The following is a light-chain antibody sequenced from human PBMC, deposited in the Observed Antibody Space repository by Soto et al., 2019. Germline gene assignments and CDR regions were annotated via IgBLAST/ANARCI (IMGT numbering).Light chain of an antibody. Sequence: QAVVTQEPSLTVSPGGTVTLTCASSTGEVTSGHYPNWFQQKPGQAPRSLIYNAGDRHSWTPARFAGFLLGGKAALTLSSVQPEDEAEYYCLLYYGGAHVFGAGTKVTVL. V-gene: IGLV7-43*01. CDR1: TGEVTSGHY. CDR3: LLYYGGAHV. CDR2: NAG. J-gene: IGLJ1*01.